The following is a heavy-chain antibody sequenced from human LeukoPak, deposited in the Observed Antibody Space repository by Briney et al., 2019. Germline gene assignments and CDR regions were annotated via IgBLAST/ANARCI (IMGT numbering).Heavy chain of an antibody. V-gene: IGHV1-2*06. CDR1: GYTFTGYY. CDR3: ARAYYDFSDFDY. D-gene: IGHD3-3*01. Sequence: ASVKVSCKASGYTFTGYYMHWVRQAPGQGLEWMGRINPNSGGTNYAQKFQGRVTMTRDTSISTAYMELSRPRSDDTAVYYCARAYYDFSDFDYWGQGTLVTVSS. J-gene: IGHJ4*02. CDR2: INPNSGGT.